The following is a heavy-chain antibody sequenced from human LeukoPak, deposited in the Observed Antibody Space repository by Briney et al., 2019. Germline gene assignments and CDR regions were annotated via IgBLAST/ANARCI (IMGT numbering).Heavy chain of an antibody. CDR2: INHSGST. D-gene: IGHD4-11*01. Sequence: PSETLSLTCAVYGGSFSGYYWSWVHQPPGKGLEWIGEINHSGSTNYNPSLKSRVTISVDTSKNQFSLKLSSVTAADTAVYYCARVEVTAFDYWGQGTLVTVSS. CDR3: ARVEVTAFDY. J-gene: IGHJ4*02. V-gene: IGHV4-34*01. CDR1: GGSFSGYY.